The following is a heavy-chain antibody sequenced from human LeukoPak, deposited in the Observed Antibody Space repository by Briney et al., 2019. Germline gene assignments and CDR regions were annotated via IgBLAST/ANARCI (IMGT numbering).Heavy chain of an antibody. CDR1: GGTFSSYA. CDR3: ARPRGTTVTTTNAFDI. J-gene: IGHJ3*02. CDR2: IIPILGIA. Sequence: GASVKVSCKASGGTFSSYAISWVRQAPGQGLEWMGRIIPILGIANYAQKFQGRVTITADKSTSIAYMELSSLRSEDTAVYYCARPRGTTVTTTNAFDIWGQGTMVTVSS. V-gene: IGHV1-69*04. D-gene: IGHD4-17*01.